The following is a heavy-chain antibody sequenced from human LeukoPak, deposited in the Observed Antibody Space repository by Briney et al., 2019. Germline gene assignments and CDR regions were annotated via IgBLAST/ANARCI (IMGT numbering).Heavy chain of an antibody. CDR2: IYYSGST. CDR3: ARVSGARGFDY. J-gene: IGHJ4*02. D-gene: IGHD7-27*01. CDR1: GGSIDSYH. Sequence: PSETLSLTCAVSGGSIDSYHWTWIRQPPGKELEWIGYIYYSGSTNYSPSLKSRVTISVDTSRTQFSLKLNSVTAADTAVYYCARVSGARGFDYWGQGTLVTVSS. V-gene: IGHV4-59*01.